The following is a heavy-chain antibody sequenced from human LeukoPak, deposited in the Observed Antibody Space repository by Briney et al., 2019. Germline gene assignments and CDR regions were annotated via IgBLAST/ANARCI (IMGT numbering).Heavy chain of an antibody. V-gene: IGHV1-2*02. D-gene: IGHD4-17*01. CDR1: GYTFTGYY. Sequence: ASVKVSCKASGYTFTGYYMHWVRQAPGQGLEWMGWINPNSGGTNYAQKFQGRVTMTRDTSISTAYMELSRLRSDDTAVYYCAETRVDYGDYVGFDYWGQGTLVTVSS. CDR3: AETRVDYGDYVGFDY. J-gene: IGHJ4*02. CDR2: INPNSGGT.